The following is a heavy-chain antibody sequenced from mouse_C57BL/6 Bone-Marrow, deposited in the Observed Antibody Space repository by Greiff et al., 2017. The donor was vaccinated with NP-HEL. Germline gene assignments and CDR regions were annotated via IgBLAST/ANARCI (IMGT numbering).Heavy chain of an antibody. CDR1: GYTFTSYD. CDR2: IYPTDGNT. D-gene: IGHD2-5*01. CDR3: ARWDYSKDWFYY. V-gene: IGHV1-85*01. Sequence: VQLQQSGPELVKPGASVKLSCKASGYTFTSYDINWVKQRPGQGLEWIGWIYPTDGNTKYNEKFKGKATLTVDTSSSTAYMELRSLTSEDSAVYFCARWDYSKDWFYYWGQGTLVTVSA. J-gene: IGHJ3*01.